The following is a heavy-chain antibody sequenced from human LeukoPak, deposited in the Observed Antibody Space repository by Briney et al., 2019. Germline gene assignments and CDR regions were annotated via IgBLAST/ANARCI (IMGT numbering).Heavy chain of an antibody. Sequence: ASVKVSCKASGYTFTSYGISWVRQATGQGLEWMGWMNPNSGNTGYAQKLQGRVTMTTDTSTSTAYMELRSLRSDDTAVYYCARSVDYYDSSGYYSGYYFDYWGQGTLVTVSS. V-gene: IGHV1-18*01. CDR1: GYTFTSYG. CDR2: MNPNSGNT. CDR3: ARSVDYYDSSGYYSGYYFDY. J-gene: IGHJ4*02. D-gene: IGHD3-22*01.